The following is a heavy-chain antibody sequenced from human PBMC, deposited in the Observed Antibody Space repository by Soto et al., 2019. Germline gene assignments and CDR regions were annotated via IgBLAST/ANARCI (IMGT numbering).Heavy chain of an antibody. V-gene: IGHV3-48*01. Sequence: EVQLVESGGGVGQPGWSLRLSCAASGFTFSSYSMNWVRQAPGKGLEWVSYISSSSSTIYYADSVKGRFTISRDNANNSLYLQMNSMRAEDTAVYYCARVTVTSDAFDIWGQGTMVTVSS. J-gene: IGHJ3*02. CDR1: GFTFSSYS. CDR3: ARVTVTSDAFDI. D-gene: IGHD4-17*01. CDR2: ISSSSSTI.